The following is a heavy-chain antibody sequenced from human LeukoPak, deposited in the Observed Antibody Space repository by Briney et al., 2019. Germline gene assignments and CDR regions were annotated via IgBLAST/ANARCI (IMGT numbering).Heavy chain of an antibody. CDR2: ISSGGST. D-gene: IGHD5-24*01. J-gene: IGHJ4*02. CDR1: GFTVRSNY. V-gene: IGHV3-66*01. Sequence: GESLRLSCAASGFTVRSNYMSWVRQAPGKGLEWVSVISSGGSTYCAVSAKSRFTISRDSSKNTLYLQMKSLRAEDTALYYCSRDRMGTKSFDYWGQGTLVTVSS. CDR3: SRDRMGTKSFDY.